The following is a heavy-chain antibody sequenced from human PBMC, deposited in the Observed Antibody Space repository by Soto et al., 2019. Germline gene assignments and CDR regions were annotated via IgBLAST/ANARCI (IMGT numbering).Heavy chain of an antibody. V-gene: IGHV1-69*13. J-gene: IGHJ4*02. CDR1: GGTFSSYA. CDR2: IIPIFGTA. CDR3: ARVPYDFWSGYLSDY. D-gene: IGHD3-3*01. Sequence: ASVKVSCKASGGTFSSYAISWVRQAPGQGLEWMGGIIPIFGTANYAQKFQGRVTITADESTSTAYMELSSLRSEDTAVYYCARVPYDFWSGYLSDYWGQGTLVTVS.